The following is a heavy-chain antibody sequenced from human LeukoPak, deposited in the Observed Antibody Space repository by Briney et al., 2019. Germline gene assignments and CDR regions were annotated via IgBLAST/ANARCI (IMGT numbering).Heavy chain of an antibody. CDR2: INPNSGGT. V-gene: IGHV1-2*02. CDR1: GYTFTDYY. CDR3: ATQYLDY. Sequence: ASVKVSCKASGYTFTDYYMHWVRQAPGQGLEWMGWINPNSGGTNYAQKFRGRVTMARDTSISIVYMELSSLRSDDTAMYYCATQYLDYWGQGTLVTVSS. D-gene: IGHD2-2*02. J-gene: IGHJ4*02.